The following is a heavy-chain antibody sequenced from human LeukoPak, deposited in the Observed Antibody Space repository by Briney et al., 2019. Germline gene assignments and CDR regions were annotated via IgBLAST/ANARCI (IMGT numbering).Heavy chain of an antibody. CDR1: GGSISSSSYY. CDR3: ARDNDQLGLDPFDY. D-gene: IGHD1-1*01. J-gene: IGHJ4*02. V-gene: IGHV4-39*07. CDR2: IYYSGTT. Sequence: SETLSLTCTVSGGSISSSSYYWGWIRHPPGKGLEWIGSIYYSGTTYYNPSLKSRFTISVDTSKNQFSLKLSSVTAADTAVYYCARDNDQLGLDPFDYWGQGTLVTVSS.